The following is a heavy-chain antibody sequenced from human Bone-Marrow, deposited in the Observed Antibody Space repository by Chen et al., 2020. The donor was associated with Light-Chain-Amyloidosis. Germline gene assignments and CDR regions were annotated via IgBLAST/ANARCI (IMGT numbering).Heavy chain of an antibody. V-gene: IGHV3-15*01. CDR1: GFNFRNAW. CDR2: IKSKVHGGKT. CDR3: TAIVGSYDTFDF. Sequence: EVQLVESGGGLVKSGGSLRLSCAASGFNFRNAWMSWVRQAPGKGLEWVGRIKSKVHGGKTEYAAPVEGRFTISRDDSRNTLYRQLDRLNTEDTAIYYCTAIVGSYDTFDFWGQGTMVIVSS. D-gene: IGHD2-21*01. J-gene: IGHJ3*01.